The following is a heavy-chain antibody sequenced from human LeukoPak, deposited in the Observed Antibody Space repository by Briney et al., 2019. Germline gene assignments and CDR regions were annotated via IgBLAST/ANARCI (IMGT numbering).Heavy chain of an antibody. CDR2: IYTSGNT. D-gene: IGHD4-17*01. J-gene: IGHJ3*02. CDR1: GFTVSSNY. Sequence: PGGSLRLSCAASGFTVSSNYMSWVRQAPGKGLEWVSVIYTSGNTYYADSVKGRFTISRDNSKNTLYLQMNSLRAEDTAVYYCAKARLRNDAFDIWGQGTRVTVSS. CDR3: AKARLRNDAFDI. V-gene: IGHV3-53*01.